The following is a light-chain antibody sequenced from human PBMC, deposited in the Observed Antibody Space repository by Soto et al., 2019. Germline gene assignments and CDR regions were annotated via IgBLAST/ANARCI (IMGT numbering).Light chain of an antibody. Sequence: DIQVTQSPSAVSASVGDRVTITCRASQGIGNFLAWFQQKPGQAPKRLIYAASILQPGVPSRFSGRGSGTQFTFTISGLQPEDFATYYCLQHTTYPPTFGQGTKGDIK. V-gene: IGKV1-17*03. CDR1: QGIGNF. CDR2: AAS. CDR3: LQHTTYPPT. J-gene: IGKJ1*01.